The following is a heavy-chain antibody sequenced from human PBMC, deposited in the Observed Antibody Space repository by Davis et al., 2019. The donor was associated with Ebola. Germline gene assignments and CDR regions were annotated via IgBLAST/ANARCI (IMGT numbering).Heavy chain of an antibody. CDR2: IWYDGSDK. Sequence: GESLKISCAASGFTFSSYGMHWVRQAPGKGLEWVAVIWYDGSDKHYADSVKGRFTISRDNSKNTLYLQMNSLGTEDKAVYYCARELDNGYYALDRWGQGTLVTVSS. CDR3: ARELDNGYYALDR. CDR1: GFTFSSYG. V-gene: IGHV3-33*01. J-gene: IGHJ5*02. D-gene: IGHD3-3*01.